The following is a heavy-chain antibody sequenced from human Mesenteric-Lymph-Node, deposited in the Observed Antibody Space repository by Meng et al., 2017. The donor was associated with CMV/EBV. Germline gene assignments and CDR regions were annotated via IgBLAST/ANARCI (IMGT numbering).Heavy chain of an antibody. CDR2: IKQDGSEK. Sequence: GESLKISCAASGFTFKNYWMTWVRQAPGRALEWVANIKQDGSEKYYVDSVKGRFTISRDNAKNSLYLQMSSLRAEDTAVYYCARGYPLWTDYGPQYFDYWGQGTLVTVSS. D-gene: IGHD3/OR15-3a*01. J-gene: IGHJ4*02. CDR1: GFTFKNYW. CDR3: ARGYPLWTDYGPQYFDY. V-gene: IGHV3-7*01.